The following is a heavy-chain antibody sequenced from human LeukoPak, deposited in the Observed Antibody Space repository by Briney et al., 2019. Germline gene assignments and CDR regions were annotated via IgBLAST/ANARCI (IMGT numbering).Heavy chain of an antibody. J-gene: IGHJ5*02. CDR1: GFTFSDYY. Sequence: GGSLRLSCAASGFTFSDYYMSWVRQAPGKGLEWVSTIYSGGTTYYSDSVKGRFTISRDNSKNTLYLQMNSLRAEDTAVYYCARDRDYYGSGTYEWFDPWGQGTLVTVSS. CDR3: ARDRDYYGSGTYEWFDP. CDR2: IYSGGTT. D-gene: IGHD3-10*01. V-gene: IGHV3-66*01.